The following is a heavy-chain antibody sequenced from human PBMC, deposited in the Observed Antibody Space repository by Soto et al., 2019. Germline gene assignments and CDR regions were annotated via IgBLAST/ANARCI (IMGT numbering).Heavy chain of an antibody. J-gene: IGHJ4*02. CDR2: INQDGSER. CDR3: AVYGYGVSAAAY. CDR1: GLTFRNDW. D-gene: IGHD4-17*01. Sequence: GGSLRLSCAGSGLTFRNDWLSWVRQAPGKGLEWVANINQDGSERYYVDSVRGRFTISRDNVGNSLYLQLNSLRPEDTAVYYCAVYGYGVSAAAYWGQGTLVTVSS. V-gene: IGHV3-7*03.